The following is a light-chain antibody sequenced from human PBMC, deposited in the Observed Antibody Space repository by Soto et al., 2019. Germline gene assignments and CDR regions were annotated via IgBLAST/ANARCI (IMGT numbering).Light chain of an antibody. Sequence: IQMTQSPSTLSASVGDRVTITCRASQNINTWLAWYQQKPGEPPKLLIFKASHLQSGVPSRFSGAGSGTRFTLTVSGLQPDDFATYYCSQSSNYVWTFGQGTKVDIK. CDR3: SQSSNYVWT. CDR1: QNINTW. J-gene: IGKJ1*01. CDR2: KAS. V-gene: IGKV1-5*03.